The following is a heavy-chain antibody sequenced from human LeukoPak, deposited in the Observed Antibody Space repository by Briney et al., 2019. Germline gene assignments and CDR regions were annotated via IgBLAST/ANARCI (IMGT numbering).Heavy chain of an antibody. J-gene: IGHJ4*02. CDR2: ISYDGSNK. V-gene: IGHV3-30-3*01. CDR3: ARSADSGSGSYYNEY. CDR1: GFTFSSYW. Sequence: GGSLRLSCAASGFTFSSYWMSWVRQAPGKGLEWVAVISYDGSNKYYADSVKGRFTISRDNSKNTLYLQMNSLRAEDTAVYYCARSADSGSGSYYNEYWGQGTLVTVSS. D-gene: IGHD3-10*01.